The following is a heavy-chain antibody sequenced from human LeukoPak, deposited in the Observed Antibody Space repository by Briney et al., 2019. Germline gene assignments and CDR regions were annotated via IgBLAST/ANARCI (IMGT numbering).Heavy chain of an antibody. D-gene: IGHD3-10*01. CDR3: AKDSGLLWFGELSPCDY. CDR1: GFTFSSYA. CDR2: ISGSGGST. V-gene: IGHV3-23*01. Sequence: PGGSLRLSCAASGFTFSSYAMSWVRQAPGKGLEWVSAISGSGGSTYYADSVKGRFTISRDNSKNTLYLQMNSLRAEDTAVYYCAKDSGLLWFGELSPCDYWGQGTLVTVSS. J-gene: IGHJ4*02.